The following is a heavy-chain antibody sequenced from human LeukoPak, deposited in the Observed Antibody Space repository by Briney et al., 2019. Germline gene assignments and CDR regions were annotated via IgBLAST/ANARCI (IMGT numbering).Heavy chain of an antibody. CDR2: IVVGSGNA. CDR3: AADIVGSQLH. CDR1: GFTFSNSA. Sequence: SVRVSCKASGFTFSNSAVQWVRQARGQRLEWIGWIVVGSGNANYAQKFQERVTIAWDVSTNTAYMELSSLRSEDTAIYYCAADIVGSQLHWGQGTVVTVSS. J-gene: IGHJ4*02. V-gene: IGHV1-58*01. D-gene: IGHD1-26*01.